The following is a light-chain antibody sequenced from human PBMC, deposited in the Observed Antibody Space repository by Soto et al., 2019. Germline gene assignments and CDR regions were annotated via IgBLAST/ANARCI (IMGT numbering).Light chain of an antibody. V-gene: IGLV2-8*01. CDR3: SSYAGTNTRYL. J-gene: IGLJ1*01. CDR1: NSDVGSYNF. CDR2: EVN. Sequence: QSVLTQPPSASGSPGQSVTISCTGANSDVGSYNFVSWYQQHPGRAPKLLIYEVNKRPSGVPDRFSGSKSGNTASLTVFGLQAEDEADYYCSSYAGTNTRYLFGSGTKVTVL.